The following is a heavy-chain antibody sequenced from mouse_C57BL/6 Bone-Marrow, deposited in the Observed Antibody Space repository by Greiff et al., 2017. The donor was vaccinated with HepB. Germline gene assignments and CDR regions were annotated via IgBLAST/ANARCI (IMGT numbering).Heavy chain of an antibody. Sequence: QVQLQQPGAELVKPGASVKLSCKASGYTFTSYWMHWVKQRPGQGLEWIGMIHPNSGSTNYNEKFKSKATLTVDKSSSTAYMQLSSLTSEDSAVYYCARRSDWDYFDYWGQGTTLTVSS. CDR1: GYTFTSYW. V-gene: IGHV1-64*01. CDR2: IHPNSGST. J-gene: IGHJ2*01. D-gene: IGHD4-1*01. CDR3: ARRSDWDYFDY.